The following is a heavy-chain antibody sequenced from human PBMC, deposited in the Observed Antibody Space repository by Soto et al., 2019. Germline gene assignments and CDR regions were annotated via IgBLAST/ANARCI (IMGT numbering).Heavy chain of an antibody. CDR1: GFTFSSYW. CDR2: IKQDGSEK. CDR3: ARDRQYDYIWGSYRSGAFDI. D-gene: IGHD3-16*02. J-gene: IGHJ3*02. V-gene: IGHV3-7*01. Sequence: GGSLRLSCAASGFTFSSYWMSWVRQAPGKGLEWVANIKQDGSEKYYVDSVKGRFTISRDNAKNSLYLQMNSLRAEDTAVYYWARDRQYDYIWGSYRSGAFDIWGQGTMVTVSS.